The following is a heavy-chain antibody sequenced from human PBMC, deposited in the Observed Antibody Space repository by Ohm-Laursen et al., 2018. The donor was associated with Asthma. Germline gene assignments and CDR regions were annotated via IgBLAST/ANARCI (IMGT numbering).Heavy chain of an antibody. CDR1: GFTFDDYA. CDR2: ISWNGGSI. J-gene: IGHJ2*01. Sequence: SLRLSCAASGFTFDDYAMHWVRQAPGKGLEWVSGISWNGGSIGYADSVKGRFTISRDNAKNSLYLQMNSLRAEDTALYYCAKDIAGTLVAGTGYFDLWGRGTLVTVSS. CDR3: AKDIAGTLVAGTGYFDL. D-gene: IGHD6-19*01. V-gene: IGHV3-9*01.